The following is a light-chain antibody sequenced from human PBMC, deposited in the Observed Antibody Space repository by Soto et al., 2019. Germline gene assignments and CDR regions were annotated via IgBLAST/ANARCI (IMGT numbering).Light chain of an antibody. CDR3: QQRNVWPPVT. CDR1: QSVSSSY. V-gene: IGKV3D-20*02. J-gene: IGKJ5*01. Sequence: ENVLTQTPGTLSLSPGERATLSCRASQSVSSSYLAWYQQKPGQAPRLLIYGASSRATGIPDRFSGSGSGTDFTLTISRLEPEDSAVYYCQQRNVWPPVTFGQGTRLEIK. CDR2: GAS.